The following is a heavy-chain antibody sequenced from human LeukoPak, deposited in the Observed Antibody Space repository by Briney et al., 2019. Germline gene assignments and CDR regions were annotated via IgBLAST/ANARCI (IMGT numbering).Heavy chain of an antibody. CDR1: GGTFSSYA. Sequence: ASVTVSCKASGGTFSSYAISWVRQAPGQGLEWMGGIIPIFGTANYAQKFQGRVTITADESTSTAYMELSSLRSEDTAVYYCAREAPPAPGSGSYPYYFDYWGQGTLVTVSS. CDR2: IIPIFGTA. V-gene: IGHV1-69*13. J-gene: IGHJ4*02. CDR3: AREAPPAPGSGSYPYYFDY. D-gene: IGHD3-10*01.